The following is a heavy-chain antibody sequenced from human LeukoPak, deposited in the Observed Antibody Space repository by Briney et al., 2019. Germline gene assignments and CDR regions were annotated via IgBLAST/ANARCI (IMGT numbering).Heavy chain of an antibody. D-gene: IGHD6-13*01. CDR1: GFTVSSNY. J-gene: IGHJ4*02. CDR2: IYGGGST. V-gene: IGHV3-53*01. Sequence: PGGSLRLSCAASGFTVSSNYMSWVRQAPGKGLEWVSVIYGGGSTYYADSVKGRFTISRDTSKNTLNLQMNSLRAEDTAVYYCARVSSSWYGAFDYWGQGTLVTVSS. CDR3: ARVSSSWYGAFDY.